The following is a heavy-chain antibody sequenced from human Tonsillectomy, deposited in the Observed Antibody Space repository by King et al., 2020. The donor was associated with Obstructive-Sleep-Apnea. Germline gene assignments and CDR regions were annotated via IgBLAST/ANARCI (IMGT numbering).Heavy chain of an antibody. CDR3: AKGYNWNDLEGSLEY. V-gene: IGHV3-30*18. D-gene: IGHD1-20*01. CDR2: ISYDGSNK. Sequence: VQLVESGGGVVQPGRSLRLSCAASGFTFSSYGMHWVRQAPGKGLEWVAVISYDGSNKYYADSVKGRFTISRDNSKNTLYLQMNSLRAEDTAVYYCAKGYNWNDLEGSLEYWGHGTLVTVSS. J-gene: IGHJ4*01. CDR1: GFTFSSYG.